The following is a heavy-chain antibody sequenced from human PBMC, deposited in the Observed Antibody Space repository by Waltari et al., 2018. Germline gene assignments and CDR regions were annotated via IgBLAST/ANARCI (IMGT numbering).Heavy chain of an antibody. V-gene: IGHV4-39*01. D-gene: IGHD1-7*01. CDR1: AGSLNSSGYY. CDR2: FYYGEST. Sequence: QLQLQESGPGLVKPSETLSLTCTVSAGSLNSSGYYWGWLCQPPGKGLEWIGNFYYGESTYYNPSLKGRVTISVDTSKNRFSLKLSSVTAADTAIYYCARTIKGNYFPFDYWGQGTLVTVSS. CDR3: ARTIKGNYFPFDY. J-gene: IGHJ4*02.